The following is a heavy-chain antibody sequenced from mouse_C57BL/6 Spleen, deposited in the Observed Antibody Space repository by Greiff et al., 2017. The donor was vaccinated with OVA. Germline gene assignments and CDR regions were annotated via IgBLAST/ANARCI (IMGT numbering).Heavy chain of an antibody. D-gene: IGHD1-1*01. V-gene: IGHV1-52*01. J-gene: IGHJ2*01. CDR2: IDPSDSET. CDR3: ARTLSTVVATDY. CDR1: GYTFTSYW. Sequence: VQLKQPGAELVRPGSSVKLSCKASGYTFTSYWMHWVKQRPIQGLEWIGNIDPSDSETHYNQKFKDKATLTVDKSSSTAYMQLSSLTSEDSAVYYCARTLSTVVATDYWGQGTTLTVSS.